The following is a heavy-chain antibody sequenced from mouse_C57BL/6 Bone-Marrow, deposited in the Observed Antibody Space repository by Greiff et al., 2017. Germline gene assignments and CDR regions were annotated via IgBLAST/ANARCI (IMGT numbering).Heavy chain of an antibody. CDR1: GYTFNSYW. D-gene: IGHD2-1*01. CDR3: TRGVYYGPSDRFAY. CDR2: IYSGNSDT. J-gene: IGHJ3*01. Sequence: EVQLQQSGTVLARPGASVKMSCTISGYTFNSYWMHCVNQRPGKGLEWLGAIYSGNSDTSYNQKFKGQANLSAVTSASTAYMGLSMLTNEDTAVYYFTRGVYYGPSDRFAYWGQGTLVTVSA. V-gene: IGHV1-5*01.